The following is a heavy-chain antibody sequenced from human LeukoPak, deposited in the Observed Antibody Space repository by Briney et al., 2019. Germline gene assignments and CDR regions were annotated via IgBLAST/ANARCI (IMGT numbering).Heavy chain of an antibody. CDR2: IYYSGST. D-gene: IGHD4-11*01. J-gene: IGHJ4*02. CDR3: ARVYSNYFRYFDY. Sequence: LQTMSLTCTVSGGSISSGDYYWSWIRQPPGKGLEWIGYIYYSGSTYYNPSLKSRVTISVDTSKNQFSLKLSSVTAADTAVYYCARVYSNYFRYFDYWGQGTLVTVSS. V-gene: IGHV4-30-4*08. CDR1: GGSISSGDYY.